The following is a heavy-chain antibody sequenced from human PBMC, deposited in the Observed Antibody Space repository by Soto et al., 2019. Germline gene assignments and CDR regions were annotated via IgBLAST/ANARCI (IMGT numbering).Heavy chain of an antibody. V-gene: IGHV3-21*01. CDR1: GFTFSSYS. J-gene: IGHJ4*02. D-gene: IGHD5-18*01. CDR2: ITSSSGYI. CDR3: ARDQPGYSYGYGLGY. Sequence: PGGSLRLSCAASGFTFSSYSMNWVRQAPGKGLEWVSSITSSSGYIYYADSVKGRFTISRDNAKNSLYLQMNSLRAEDTAVYYCARDQPGYSYGYGLGYWGQGTLVTVSS.